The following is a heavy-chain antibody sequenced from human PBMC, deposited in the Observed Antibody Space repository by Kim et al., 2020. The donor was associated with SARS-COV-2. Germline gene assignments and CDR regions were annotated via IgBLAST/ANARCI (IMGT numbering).Heavy chain of an antibody. CDR1: GFTFSSYG. V-gene: IGHV3-30*18. CDR3: AKSHVRGVILTWDQLSYYGMDV. CDR2: ISYDGSNK. D-gene: IGHD3-10*01. Sequence: GGSLRLSCAASGFTFSSYGMHWVRQAPGKGLEWVAVISYDGSNKYYADSVKGRFTISRDNSKNTLCLQMNSLRAEDTAVYYCAKSHVRGVILTWDQLSYYGMDVWGQGTTVTVSS. J-gene: IGHJ6*02.